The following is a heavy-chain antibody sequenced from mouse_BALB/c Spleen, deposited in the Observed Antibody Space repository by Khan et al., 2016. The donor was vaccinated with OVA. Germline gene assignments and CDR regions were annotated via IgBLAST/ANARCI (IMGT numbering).Heavy chain of an antibody. CDR2: ISYSGVT. CDR1: GYSITSGYA. J-gene: IGHJ2*01. Sequence: EVQLQESGPGLVKPSQSLSLTCTVTGYSITSGYARNWIRQFPGNQLEWMGYISYSGVTSYTPSLKSRISITRDTSKNQFFLQLNSVTTEDTATYYCARGNYYRYYFDYWGEGTTLTVSS. CDR3: ARGNYYRYYFDY. V-gene: IGHV3-2*02. D-gene: IGHD1-1*01.